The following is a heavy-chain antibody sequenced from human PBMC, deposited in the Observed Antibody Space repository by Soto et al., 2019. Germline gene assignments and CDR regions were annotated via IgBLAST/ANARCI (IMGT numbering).Heavy chain of an antibody. Sequence: QVQLQESGPGLVKPSETLSLTCTVSGGSMSSYYWSWIRQPPGKGLEWIGYIYYSGSTIYNPSLKSRVTRSVDTSKNQFSLKLSSVTAADTAVYYCARYGSGSSVWFDPWGQGTLVTVSS. J-gene: IGHJ5*02. V-gene: IGHV4-59*01. CDR2: IYYSGST. CDR3: ARYGSGSSVWFDP. CDR1: GGSMSSYY. D-gene: IGHD3-10*01.